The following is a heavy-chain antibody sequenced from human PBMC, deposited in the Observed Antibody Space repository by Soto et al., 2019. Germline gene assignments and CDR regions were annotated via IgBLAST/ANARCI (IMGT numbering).Heavy chain of an antibody. CDR3: ARDNQVGWFSDYHYYGMDV. V-gene: IGHV4-34*01. D-gene: IGHD2-15*01. CDR1: GGSFSGYY. Sequence: SETLSLTCAVYGGSFSGYYWSWIRQPPGKGLEWIGEINHSGSTNYNPSLKSRVTISVDTSKNQFSLKPSSVTAADTAVYYCARDNQVGWFSDYHYYGMDVWGQGTTVTVSS. CDR2: INHSGST. J-gene: IGHJ6*02.